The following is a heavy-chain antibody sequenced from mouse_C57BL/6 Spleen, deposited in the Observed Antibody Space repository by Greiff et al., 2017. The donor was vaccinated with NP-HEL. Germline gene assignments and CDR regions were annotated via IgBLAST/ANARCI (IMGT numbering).Heavy chain of an antibody. D-gene: IGHD1-1*02. CDR2: IYPGDGDT. CDR3: AREEGHYPWFAY. CDR1: GYAFSSYW. Sequence: QVQLKESGAELVKPGASVKISCKASGYAFSSYWMNWVKQRPGKGLEWIGQIYPGDGDTNYNGKFKGKATLTADKSSSTAYMQLSSLTSEDSAVYFCAREEGHYPWFAYWGQGTLVTVSA. V-gene: IGHV1-80*01. J-gene: IGHJ3*01.